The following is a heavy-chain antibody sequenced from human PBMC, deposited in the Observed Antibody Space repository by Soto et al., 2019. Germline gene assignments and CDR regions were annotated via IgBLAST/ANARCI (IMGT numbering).Heavy chain of an antibody. V-gene: IGHV4-59*01. CDR1: GGSISSYY. CDR2: FYYSGST. Sequence: PSETLSLTCTVSGGSISSYYWSWIRQPPGKGLEWIGYFYYSGSTNYNPSLKSRVTISVDTSKNQFSLKLSSVTAADTAVYYCARATRRYYGSGSYDWFDPWGQGTLVTVS. D-gene: IGHD3-10*01. CDR3: ARATRRYYGSGSYDWFDP. J-gene: IGHJ5*02.